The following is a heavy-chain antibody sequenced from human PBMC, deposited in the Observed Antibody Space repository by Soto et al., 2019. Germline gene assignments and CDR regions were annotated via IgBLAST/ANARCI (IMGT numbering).Heavy chain of an antibody. CDR3: ARPNWCFDY. D-gene: IGHD7-27*01. V-gene: IGHV4-59*11. CDR1: GGSINNHY. J-gene: IGHJ4*02. Sequence: PSETLSLTCTVSGGSINNHYWSWIRQPPGQGLEWIGYIYYSGSTNYNPSLKSRVTMSVDTSKNQFSLKLSSLTAADTAIYYCARPNWCFDYWGQGTLVTVSS. CDR2: IYYSGST.